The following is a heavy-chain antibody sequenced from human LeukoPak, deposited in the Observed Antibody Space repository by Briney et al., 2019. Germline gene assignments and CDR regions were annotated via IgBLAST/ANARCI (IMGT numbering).Heavy chain of an antibody. D-gene: IGHD6-13*01. Sequence: SETLPLTCTVSGGSISSYYWSWIRQPSGKGLEWIGYIYYSGSTNYNPSLKSRVTISVDTSKNQFSLKLSSVTAADTAVYYCARPRIAAAHDAFDIWGQGTMVTVSS. J-gene: IGHJ3*02. CDR3: ARPRIAAAHDAFDI. CDR2: IYYSGST. CDR1: GGSISSYY. V-gene: IGHV4-59*08.